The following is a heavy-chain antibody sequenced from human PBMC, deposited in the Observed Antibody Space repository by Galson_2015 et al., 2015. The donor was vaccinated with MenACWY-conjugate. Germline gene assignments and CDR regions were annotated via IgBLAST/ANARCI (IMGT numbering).Heavy chain of an antibody. CDR2: VSYDASSR. CDR1: GFRFSSYT. V-gene: IGHV3-30*10. Sequence: SLRLSCAASGFRFSSYTFYWVRQSPGKGLEWVAVVSYDASSRYYRDSVQGRFTISRDNSKNTVSLEMSSLGPEDSAVYYCERAEGWLRSAFDLWGQGTMVTVSS. CDR3: ERAEGWLRSAFDL. J-gene: IGHJ3*01. D-gene: IGHD5-12*01.